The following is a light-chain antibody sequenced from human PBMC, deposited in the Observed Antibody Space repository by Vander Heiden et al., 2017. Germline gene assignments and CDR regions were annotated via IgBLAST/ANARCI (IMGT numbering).Light chain of an antibody. Sequence: QSTLTQPPSASGSPGQSVTISCTGTNSDIGGFNCVSWYQQHPGKAPKLIIYDVSERPSGVPDRFSGSKSGNTASLTVSGLQAEDEADYYCSSYAGSNNLVFGGGTELTVL. CDR2: DVS. CDR1: NSDIGGFNC. V-gene: IGLV2-8*01. J-gene: IGLJ3*02. CDR3: SSYAGSNNLV.